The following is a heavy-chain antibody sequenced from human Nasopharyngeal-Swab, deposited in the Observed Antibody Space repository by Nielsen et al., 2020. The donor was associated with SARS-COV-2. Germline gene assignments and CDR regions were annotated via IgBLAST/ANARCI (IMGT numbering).Heavy chain of an antibody. V-gene: IGHV4-30-4*01. D-gene: IGHD3-10*01. CDR1: GGSISSGDYY. CDR3: ARTPTEEKWFGELSGDY. Sequence: SETLPLTCTVSGGSISSGDYYWSWIRQPPGKGLEWIGYIYYSGSTYYNPSLKSRVTISVDTSKNQFSLKLSSVTAADTAVYYCARTPTEEKWFGELSGDYWGQGTLVTVSS. J-gene: IGHJ4*02. CDR2: IYYSGST.